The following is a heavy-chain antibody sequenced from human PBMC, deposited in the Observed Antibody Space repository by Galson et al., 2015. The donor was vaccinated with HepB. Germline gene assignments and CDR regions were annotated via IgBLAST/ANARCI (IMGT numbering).Heavy chain of an antibody. J-gene: IGHJ4*02. CDR3: AKEYSSSPTNHFDY. CDR1: GFTFTYYA. Sequence: SLRLSCAASGFTFTYYALNWVRQAPGKGLEWVSGISGSGVSTFYADSVKGRFTISRDNSKNTLYLQMSSLRVEDTAVYYCAKEYSSSPTNHFDYWGQGTLVTVSS. CDR2: ISGSGVST. D-gene: IGHD6-13*01. V-gene: IGHV3-23*01.